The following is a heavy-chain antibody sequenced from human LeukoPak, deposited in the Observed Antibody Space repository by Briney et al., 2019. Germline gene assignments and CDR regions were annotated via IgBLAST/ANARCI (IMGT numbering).Heavy chain of an antibody. CDR1: GYTFTSYY. V-gene: IGHV1-46*01. Sequence: ASVKVSCKASGYTFTSYYMHWVRQATGQGLEWMGIINPSGGSTSYAQKFQGRVTMTRDTSTSTVYMELSSLRSEDTAVYYCARVRVSGYNWNDFDYWGQGTLVTVSS. CDR3: ARVRVSGYNWNDFDY. D-gene: IGHD1-20*01. CDR2: INPSGGST. J-gene: IGHJ4*02.